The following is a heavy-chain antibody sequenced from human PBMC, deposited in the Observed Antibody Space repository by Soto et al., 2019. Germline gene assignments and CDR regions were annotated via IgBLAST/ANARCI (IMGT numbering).Heavy chain of an antibody. CDR3: ARLWVYYYDSSGYSGGSVAFDI. Sequence: GESLKISCKGSGYSFTSYWIGWVRQMPGKGLEWMGIIYPGDSDTRYSPSFQGQVTISADKSISTAYLQWSSLKASDTAMYYCARLWVYYYDSSGYSGGSVAFDIWGQGTMVTVSS. D-gene: IGHD3-22*01. J-gene: IGHJ3*02. CDR1: GYSFTSYW. V-gene: IGHV5-51*01. CDR2: IYPGDSDT.